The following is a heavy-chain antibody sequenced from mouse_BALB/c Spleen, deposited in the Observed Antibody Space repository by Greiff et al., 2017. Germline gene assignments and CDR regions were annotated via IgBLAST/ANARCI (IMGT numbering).Heavy chain of an antibody. CDR1: GYTFTSYY. Sequence: QVQLQQSGAELVKPGASVKLSCKASGYTFTSYYMYWVKQRPGQGLEWIGEINPSNGGTNFNEKFKSKATVTVDKSSSTAYMQLSSLTSEDSAVYYCTRGRYGYPFDYWGQGTTLTVSS. J-gene: IGHJ2*01. CDR2: INPSNGGT. CDR3: TRGRYGYPFDY. D-gene: IGHD2-2*01. V-gene: IGHV1S81*02.